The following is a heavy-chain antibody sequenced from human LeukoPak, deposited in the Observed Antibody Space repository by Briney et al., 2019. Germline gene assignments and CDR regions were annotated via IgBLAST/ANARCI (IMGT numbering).Heavy chain of an antibody. D-gene: IGHD5-24*01. J-gene: IGHJ4*02. Sequence: SETLSLTCTVSGGSINSYYWNWIRQPAGKGLEWVGRISADGSTNCNPSLKSRVTISVDKSKNQFSLKLSSVTAADTAVYYCAREREDGYNCFDYWGPGTLVTVSS. CDR2: ISADGST. CDR1: GGSINSYY. CDR3: AREREDGYNCFDY. V-gene: IGHV4-4*07.